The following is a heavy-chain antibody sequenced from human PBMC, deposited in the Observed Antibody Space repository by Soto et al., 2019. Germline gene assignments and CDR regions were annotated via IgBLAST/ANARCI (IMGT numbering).Heavy chain of an antibody. CDR3: AKSRGYRTYGMDV. V-gene: IGHV3-30*18. CDR2: VSYDGNNK. J-gene: IGHJ6*01. CDR1: GFTFSSCG. Sequence: YLSLSFEDPGFTFSSCGMYWVLQAPFKGLEWVAVVSYDGNNKYFADYVKGRLTISRDNYKNTLYLQMNSLRAEDTAVYYCAKSRGYRTYGMDVWGQGTTVPVSS. D-gene: IGHD5-18*01.